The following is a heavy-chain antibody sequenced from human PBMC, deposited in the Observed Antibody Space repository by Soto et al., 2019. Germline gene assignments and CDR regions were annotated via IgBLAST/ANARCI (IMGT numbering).Heavy chain of an antibody. J-gene: IGHJ4*02. Sequence: SETLSLTCAAYGGSFSGYYWSWIRQPPGKGLEWIGEINHSGSTNYNPSLKSRVTISVDTSKNQFSLKLSSVTAADTAVYYCARGGGYDPLLYFDYWGQGTLVTVSS. CDR1: GGSFSGYY. D-gene: IGHD5-12*01. CDR2: INHSGST. CDR3: ARGGGYDPLLYFDY. V-gene: IGHV4-34*01.